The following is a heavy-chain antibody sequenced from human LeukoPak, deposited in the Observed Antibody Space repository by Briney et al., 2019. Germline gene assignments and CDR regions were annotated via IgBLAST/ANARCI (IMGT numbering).Heavy chain of an antibody. D-gene: IGHD2-15*01. CDR3: ARCDSGGSCNDAFDI. CDR2: ITSSSTYI. Sequence: GGSLRLSCAASGFTFSTYTMNWVRPAPGKGLEWVSSITSSSTYIYYADSLKGRFTVSRDNAKNSLFLQMNGLRAEDTAVYYCARCDSGGSCNDAFDIWGQGTMVTVSS. V-gene: IGHV3-21*01. CDR1: GFTFSTYT. J-gene: IGHJ3*02.